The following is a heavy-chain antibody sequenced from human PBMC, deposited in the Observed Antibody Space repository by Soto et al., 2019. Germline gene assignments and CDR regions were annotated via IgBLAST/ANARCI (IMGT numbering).Heavy chain of an antibody. CDR1: GYTFTSHT. D-gene: IGHD2-8*01. CDR2: IIVSHGSP. J-gene: IGHJ4*02. CDR3: AREPEDGVPGDY. Sequence: QVHLVQSGAEVKEPGASVRVSCEASGYTFTSHTIHWARQAPGQGLEWMGWIIVSHGSPRYAPQFQGRITFGRDTSAPTAYMELTSLTCEDTAVYYCAREPEDGVPGDYWGQGTPVVVSS. V-gene: IGHV1-3*01.